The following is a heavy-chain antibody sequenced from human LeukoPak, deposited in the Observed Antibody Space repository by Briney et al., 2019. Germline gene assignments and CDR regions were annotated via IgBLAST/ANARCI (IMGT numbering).Heavy chain of an antibody. CDR2: ISYDGSNK. J-gene: IGHJ4*02. CDR1: GFTFSSYS. V-gene: IGHV3-30*03. D-gene: IGHD2-2*01. CDR3: AHSLSPSWGLQGVDY. Sequence: GGSLRLSCAASGFTFSSYSMNWVRQAPGKGLEWVAVISYDGSNKYYTDSVKGRFTISRDNSKNTLYLQMNSLRAEDTAVYYCAHSLSPSWGLQGVDYWGQGTLVAVSS.